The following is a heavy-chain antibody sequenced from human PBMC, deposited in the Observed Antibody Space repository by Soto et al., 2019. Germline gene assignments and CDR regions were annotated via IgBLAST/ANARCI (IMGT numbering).Heavy chain of an antibody. J-gene: IGHJ6*02. CDR2: IRSKAYGGTT. Sequence: GGSLRLSCTASGFTFGDYAMSWFRQAPGKGLEWVGFIRSKAYGGTTEYAASVKGRFTISRDDSKSIAYLQMNSLRAEDTAVYYCAKGYPYYYYHMDVWGQGTTVTVSS. D-gene: IGHD2-15*01. V-gene: IGHV3-49*03. CDR3: AKGYPYYYYHMDV. CDR1: GFTFGDYA.